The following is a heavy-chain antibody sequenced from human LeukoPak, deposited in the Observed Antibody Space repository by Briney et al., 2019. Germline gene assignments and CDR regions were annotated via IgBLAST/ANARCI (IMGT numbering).Heavy chain of an antibody. J-gene: IGHJ4*02. CDR2: IFYSGST. V-gene: IGHV4-59*01. Sequence: PSETLSLTCTVSGGSISSYYWSRIRQPPGKGLEWIGYIFYSGSTSYNPSLKSRVTISVDRSKSQFSLKLSSVTAADTAVYYCARGPYGGNSDFDYWGQGTLVTVSS. CDR3: ARGPYGGNSDFDY. D-gene: IGHD4-23*01. CDR1: GGSISSYY.